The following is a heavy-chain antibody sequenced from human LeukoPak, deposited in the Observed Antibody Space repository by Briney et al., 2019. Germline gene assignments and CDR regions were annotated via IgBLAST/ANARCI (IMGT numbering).Heavy chain of an antibody. D-gene: IGHD6-6*01. CDR2: IIPIFGTA. CDR1: GGTFSSYA. J-gene: IGHJ5*02. CDR3: ARGSKGQLVRFDP. Sequence: SVKVSCKASGGTFSSYAISWVRQAPGQGLEWMGGIIPIFGTANYAQKFQGRVTITADESTSTAYMELSSLRSEDTAVYYCARGSKGQLVRFDPWGQGTLVTVSS. V-gene: IGHV1-69*01.